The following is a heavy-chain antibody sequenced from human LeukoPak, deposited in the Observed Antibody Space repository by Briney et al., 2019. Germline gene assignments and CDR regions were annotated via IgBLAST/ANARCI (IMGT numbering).Heavy chain of an antibody. V-gene: IGHV4-34*01. D-gene: IGHD1-26*01. CDR3: ARGYPFGSDY. Sequence: SETLSLTCAVYGGSFSGYYWSWIRQPPGKGLEWIGEINHSGSTNYNPSLKSRVTISVDTSKNQFSLKLSSVTAADTAVYYCARGYPFGSDYWGQGTLVTVSS. CDR1: GGSFSGYY. CDR2: INHSGST. J-gene: IGHJ4*02.